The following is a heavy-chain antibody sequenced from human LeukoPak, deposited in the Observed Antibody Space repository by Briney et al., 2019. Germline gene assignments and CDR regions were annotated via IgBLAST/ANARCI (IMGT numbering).Heavy chain of an antibody. J-gene: IGHJ5*02. CDR3: ATVLYDYVWGSHRS. CDR1: GYTLTELS. Sequence: ASVKVSCKVSGYTLTELSMHWVRQAPGKGLEWMGGFDPEDGETVYAQKFQGRVTMTEDTSTDTAYMELSSLRSEDTAVYYCATVLYDYVWGSHRSWGQGTLVTVSS. CDR2: FDPEDGET. D-gene: IGHD3-16*02. V-gene: IGHV1-24*01.